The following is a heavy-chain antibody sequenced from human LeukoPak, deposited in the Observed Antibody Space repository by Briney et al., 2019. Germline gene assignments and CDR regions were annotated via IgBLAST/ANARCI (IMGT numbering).Heavy chain of an antibody. CDR3: ARRPGGYFDWLLFYDWYFDL. D-gene: IGHD3-9*01. V-gene: IGHV4-34*01. CDR1: GGSFSGYY. Sequence: PSETLSLTCAVYGGSFSGYYGSWIRQAPGKGLEWIGEINHSGSTNYNPSLKSRVTISVDTSKNQFSLKLSSVTAADTAVYYCARRPGGYFDWLLFYDWYFDLWGRGTLVTVSS. J-gene: IGHJ2*01. CDR2: INHSGST.